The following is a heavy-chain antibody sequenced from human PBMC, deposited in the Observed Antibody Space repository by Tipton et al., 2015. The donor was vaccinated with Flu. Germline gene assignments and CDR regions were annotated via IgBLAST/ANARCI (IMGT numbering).Heavy chain of an antibody. D-gene: IGHD2-21*02. V-gene: IGHV4-39*07. CDR1: GGSISSSSYY. J-gene: IGHJ3*01. CDR2: IYYSGTT. CDR3: ARTDLAYCGGDCY. Sequence: TLSLTCTVSGGSISSSSYYWGWIRQPAGRGLGWIGSIYYSGTTRYNPSLKSRVTISIDTPKNQFYLKLSSVTAADAAVYYCARTDLAYCGGDCYWGQGTIVTVSS.